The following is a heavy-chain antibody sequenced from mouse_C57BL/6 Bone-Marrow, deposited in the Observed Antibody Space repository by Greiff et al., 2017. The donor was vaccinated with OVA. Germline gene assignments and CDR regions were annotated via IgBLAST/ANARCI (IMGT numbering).Heavy chain of an antibody. CDR3: ARRTRYYDYDA. J-gene: IGHJ3*01. D-gene: IGHD2-4*01. V-gene: IGHV1-76*01. Sequence: VQLQQSGAELVRPGASVKLSCKASGYTFTDYYINWVKQRPGQGLEWIARIYPGSGNTYYNEKFKGKATLTAEKSSSTAYMQLSSLTSEDSAVYFCARRTRYYDYDAWGQGTLVTVSA. CDR2: IYPGSGNT. CDR1: GYTFTDYY.